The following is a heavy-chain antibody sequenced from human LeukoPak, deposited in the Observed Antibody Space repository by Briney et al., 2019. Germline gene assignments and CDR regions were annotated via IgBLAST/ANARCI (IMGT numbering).Heavy chain of an antibody. CDR1: GGTFSSYA. D-gene: IGHD2-15*01. V-gene: IGHV1-69*05. Sequence: SVTVSCTASGGTFSSYAISWVRQAPGQGLEWMGGIIPIFGTANYAQKFQGRVTITTDESTSTAYMELSSLRSEDTAVYYCARELVAGVFDYWGQGTLVTVSS. CDR3: ARELVAGVFDY. J-gene: IGHJ4*02. CDR2: IIPIFGTA.